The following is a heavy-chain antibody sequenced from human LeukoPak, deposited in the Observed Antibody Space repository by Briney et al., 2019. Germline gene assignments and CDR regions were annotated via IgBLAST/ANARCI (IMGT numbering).Heavy chain of an antibody. Sequence: ASVKVSCKASGYTFTSYGISWVRQAPGQGLEWMGWISAYNGNTNYAQKLQGRVTMTTDTSTSTAYMELRSLRSDDTAVYYCARPPSSGVYCSSTSCPRYYYYYYMDVWGKGTTVTVSS. J-gene: IGHJ6*03. CDR1: GYTFTSYG. CDR3: ARPPSSGVYCSSTSCPRYYYYYYMDV. V-gene: IGHV1-18*01. D-gene: IGHD2-2*01. CDR2: ISAYNGNT.